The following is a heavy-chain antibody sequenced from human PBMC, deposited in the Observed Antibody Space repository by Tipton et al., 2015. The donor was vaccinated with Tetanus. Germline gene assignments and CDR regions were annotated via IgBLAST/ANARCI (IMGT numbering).Heavy chain of an antibody. Sequence: SLRLSCAASGFTFSNYAMSWVRQAPGKGLEWVSGITGSGSSTYYADSVKGRLIISRDNYKNTLYLQMSSLGAEDTAVYYCAKEVSGVDYGMDVWGQGTTVTVSS. J-gene: IGHJ6*02. CDR1: GFTFSNYA. D-gene: IGHD1-26*01. CDR2: ITGSGSST. V-gene: IGHV3-23*01. CDR3: AKEVSGVDYGMDV.